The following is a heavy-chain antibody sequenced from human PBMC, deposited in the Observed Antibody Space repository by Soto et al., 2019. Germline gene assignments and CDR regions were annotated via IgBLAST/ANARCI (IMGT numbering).Heavy chain of an antibody. CDR2: ISGSGGST. D-gene: IGHD5-12*01. CDR1: GFTFSSYA. CDR3: ARDMGDSGYDHGSYYYYYGMDV. J-gene: IGHJ6*02. V-gene: IGHV3-23*01. Sequence: EVQLLESGGGLVQPGGSLRLSCAASGFTFSSYAMSWVRQAPGKGLEWVSAISGSGGSTYYADSVKGRFTISRDNSKNTLYLQMNSLRAEDTAVYYCARDMGDSGYDHGSYYYYYGMDVWGQGTTVTVSS.